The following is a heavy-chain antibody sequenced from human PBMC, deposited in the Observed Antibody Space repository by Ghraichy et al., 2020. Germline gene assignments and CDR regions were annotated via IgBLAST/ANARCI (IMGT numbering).Heavy chain of an antibody. CDR3: ARVITVLRYFDWLPDWYFDL. J-gene: IGHJ2*01. CDR2: MNPNSGNT. V-gene: IGHV1-8*02. Sequence: ASVKVSCKASGYTFTSYDINWVRQATGQGLEWMGWMNPNSGNTGYAQKFQGRVTMTRNTSISTAYMELSSLRSEDTAVYYCARVITVLRYFDWLPDWYFDLWGRGTLVTVSS. CDR1: GYTFTSYD. D-gene: IGHD3-9*01.